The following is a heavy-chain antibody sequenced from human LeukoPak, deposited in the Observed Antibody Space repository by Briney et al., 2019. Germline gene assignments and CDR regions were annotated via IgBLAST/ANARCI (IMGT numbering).Heavy chain of an antibody. CDR1: GFTVSSNY. D-gene: IGHD4-17*01. CDR2: IYSGDIT. Sequence: PGGSLRLSCAASGFTVSSNYMSWVRQAPGEGLEWVSVIYSGDITYYAAPVKGRFTISRDNSNNTLYLQMNSLRAEDTAVYYCARGATTTVTTDYWGQGTLVTVSS. J-gene: IGHJ4*02. V-gene: IGHV3-66*01. CDR3: ARGATTTVTTDY.